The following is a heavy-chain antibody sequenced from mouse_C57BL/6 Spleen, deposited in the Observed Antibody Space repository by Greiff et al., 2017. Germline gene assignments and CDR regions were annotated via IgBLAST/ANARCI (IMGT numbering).Heavy chain of an antibody. J-gene: IGHJ1*03. V-gene: IGHV2-9-1*01. D-gene: IGHD2-1*01. Sequence: QVQLKQSGPGLVAPSQSLSITCTVSGFSLTSYAISWVRQPPGKGLEWLGVIWTGGGTNYKSALKSRLSISKDNSKSQVFLKMNSLQTDDTARYDCARKAYGNYDWYFDVWGTGTTVTVSS. CDR2: IWTGGGT. CDR1: GFSLTSYA. CDR3: ARKAYGNYDWYFDV.